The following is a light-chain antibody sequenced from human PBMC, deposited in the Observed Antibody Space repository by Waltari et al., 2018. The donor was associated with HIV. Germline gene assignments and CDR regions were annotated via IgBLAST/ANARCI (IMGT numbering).Light chain of an antibody. Sequence: QLVLTQSPSASASLGASVKLTCTLSSGHTKYAIAWHQQHPEKGPRYLMTLKRDGSHSKGDGIPDRVSGSSSGAERYLIISSLQSEDEAVNYCQTWGTGIQVFGGGTKVTVL. CDR3: QTWGTGIQV. CDR1: SGHTKYA. CDR2: LKRDGSH. J-gene: IGLJ3*02. V-gene: IGLV4-69*02.